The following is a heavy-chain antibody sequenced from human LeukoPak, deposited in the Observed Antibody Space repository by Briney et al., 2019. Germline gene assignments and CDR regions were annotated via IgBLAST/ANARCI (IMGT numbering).Heavy chain of an antibody. J-gene: IGHJ4*02. Sequence: PGRSLRLSCAASGFTFSSYGMHWVRQAPGKGLEWVAVISYGGSNKYYADSVKGRFTISRDNSKNTLYLQTNSLRAEDTAVYYCARDPGRPGIAAAGTDYWGQGTLVTVSS. CDR3: ARDPGRPGIAAAGTDY. D-gene: IGHD6-13*01. CDR1: GFTFSSYG. V-gene: IGHV3-30*03. CDR2: ISYGGSNK.